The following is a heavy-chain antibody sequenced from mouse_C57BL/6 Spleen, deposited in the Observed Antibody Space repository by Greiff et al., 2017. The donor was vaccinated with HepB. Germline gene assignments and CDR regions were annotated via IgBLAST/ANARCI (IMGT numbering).Heavy chain of an antibody. D-gene: IGHD1-3*01. V-gene: IGHV5-9*01. CDR2: ISGGGGNT. CDR1: GFTFSSYT. Sequence: EVQGVESGGGLVKPGGSLKLSCAASGFTFSSYTMSWVRQTPEKRLEWVATISGGGGNTYYPDSVKGRFTISRDNAKNTLYLQMSSLRSEDTALYYCARSSSGYYAMDYWGQGTSVTVSS. CDR3: ARSSSGYYAMDY. J-gene: IGHJ4*01.